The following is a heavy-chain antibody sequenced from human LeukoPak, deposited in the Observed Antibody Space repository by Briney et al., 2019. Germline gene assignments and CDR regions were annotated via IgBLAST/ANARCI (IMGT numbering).Heavy chain of an antibody. CDR1: GGSISSGDYY. V-gene: IGHV4-30-4*08. CDR2: IYYSGST. Sequence: PPETLSLTCTVSGGSISSGDYYWSWIRQPPGKGLEWIGYIYYSGSTYYNPSLKSRVTISVDTSKNQFSLKLSSVTAADTAVYYCARGSTIFGVVNPYYFDYWGQGTLVTVSS. D-gene: IGHD3-3*01. CDR3: ARGSTIFGVVNPYYFDY. J-gene: IGHJ4*02.